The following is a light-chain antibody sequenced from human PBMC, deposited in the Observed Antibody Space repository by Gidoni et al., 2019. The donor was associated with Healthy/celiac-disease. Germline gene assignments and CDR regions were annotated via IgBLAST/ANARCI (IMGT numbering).Light chain of an antibody. CDR3: QQYYSTPDT. J-gene: IGKJ2*01. CDR1: QSVLYRSNEKKY. V-gene: IGKV4-1*01. CDR2: WAS. Sequence: DIVMTQSPDSLAVSLGERATINCKSSQSVLYRSNEKKYLAWYQLKPGQPPKLLIYWASTRESGVPDRFSGSGSGTDFTLTISSLQAEDVAVYYCQQYYSTPDTFGQGTKLEIK.